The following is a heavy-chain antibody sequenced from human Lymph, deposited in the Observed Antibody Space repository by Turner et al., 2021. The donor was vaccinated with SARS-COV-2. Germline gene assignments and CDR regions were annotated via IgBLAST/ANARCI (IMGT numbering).Heavy chain of an antibody. CDR1: GCSISSSSYY. CDR2: IDYSGST. D-gene: IGHD3-10*01. Sequence: QLQLQESGPGLVKPSETLSLTCTVSGCSISSSSYYWGWIRQPPGKGLEWIGSIDYSGSTYYNPSLKSRVTISVDTSKNQFSLKLSSVTAADTAVYYCARQEVLLWFGELSGNWFDPWGQGTLVTVSS. V-gene: IGHV4-39*01. J-gene: IGHJ5*02. CDR3: ARQEVLLWFGELSGNWFDP.